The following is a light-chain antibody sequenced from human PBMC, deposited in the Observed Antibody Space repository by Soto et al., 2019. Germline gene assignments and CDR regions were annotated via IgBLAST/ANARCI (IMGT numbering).Light chain of an antibody. CDR3: QQYGTSEII. V-gene: IGKV3-20*01. CDR2: DTS. CDR1: QSVSNTY. Sequence: IVLTQSPGTLSLSPGERAILSCRTSQSVSNTYVAWYQQKPGQAPRLLIYDTSSRVTGIPDRFSGSGSGTDFTLTISRLEPEDFAVFYCQQYGTSEIIFGQGTRLE. J-gene: IGKJ5*01.